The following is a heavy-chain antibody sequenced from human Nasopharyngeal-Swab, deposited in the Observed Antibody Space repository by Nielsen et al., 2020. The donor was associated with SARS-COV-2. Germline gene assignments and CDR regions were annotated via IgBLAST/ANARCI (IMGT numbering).Heavy chain of an antibody. J-gene: IGHJ4*02. D-gene: IGHD6-19*01. CDR1: GGSISSYY. V-gene: IGHV4-59*01. Sequence: LRLSCTVSGGSISSYYWSWIRQPPGKGLEWIGYIYYSGYTNYNPSLKSRVTISVDTSKNQFSLKLSSVTAADTAVYYCARQHSSGWPVFDYWGQGTLVTVSS. CDR3: ARQHSSGWPVFDY. CDR2: IYYSGYT.